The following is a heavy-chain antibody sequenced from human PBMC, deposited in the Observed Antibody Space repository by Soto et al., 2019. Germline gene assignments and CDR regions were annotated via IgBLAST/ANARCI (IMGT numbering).Heavy chain of an antibody. D-gene: IGHD2-2*01. V-gene: IGHV3-33*01. Sequence: QVQLVESGGGVVQPGRSLRLSCAASGFTFSSYGMHWVCQAPGKGLGWVAVIWYDGSNKYYADSVKGRFTISRDNSTNTLYLQMNSLRAEDTAVYYCARAGCSSTSCYDGFFDYWGQGTLVTVSS. CDR1: GFTFSSYG. J-gene: IGHJ4*02. CDR3: ARAGCSSTSCYDGFFDY. CDR2: IWYDGSNK.